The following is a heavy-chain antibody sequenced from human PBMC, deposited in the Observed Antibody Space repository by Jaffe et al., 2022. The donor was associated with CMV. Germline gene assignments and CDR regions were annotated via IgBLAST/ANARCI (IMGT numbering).Heavy chain of an antibody. Sequence: QVTLRESGPALVKPTQTLTLTCTFSGFSLSTSGMCVSWIRQPPGKALEWLARIDWDDDKYYSTSLKTRLTISKDTSKNQVVLTMTNMDPVDTATYYCARIRGDYGDYDGALDYWGQGTLVTVSS. CDR3: ARIRGDYGDYDGALDY. CDR2: IDWDDDK. J-gene: IGHJ4*02. V-gene: IGHV2-70*15. CDR1: GFSLSTSGMC. D-gene: IGHD4-17*01.